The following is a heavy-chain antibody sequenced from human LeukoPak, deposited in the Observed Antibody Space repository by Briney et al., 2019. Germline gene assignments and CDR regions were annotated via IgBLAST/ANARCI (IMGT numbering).Heavy chain of an antibody. Sequence: SETLSLTCTVSGYSISSGFYWGWIRQPPGKGLEWIGNVYHGGSSYYNPSLKSRVTISVDTSKNQFSLKLSSVTAADTAVYYCKSEVSSSWKYEDYWGQGTLVTVSS. J-gene: IGHJ4*02. V-gene: IGHV4-38-2*02. CDR3: KSEVSSSWKYEDY. D-gene: IGHD6-13*01. CDR1: GYSISSGFY. CDR2: VYHGGSS.